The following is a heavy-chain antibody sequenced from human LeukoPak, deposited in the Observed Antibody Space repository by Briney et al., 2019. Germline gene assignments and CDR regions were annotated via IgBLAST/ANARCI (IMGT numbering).Heavy chain of an antibody. Sequence: SETLSLTCAVYGGSFSGYYWSWIRQPPGKGLEWIGEINHSGSTNYNPSLKSRVTISVDTSKNQFSLKLSPVTAADTAVYYCARVSRNPFYYYYYYMDVWGKGTTVTVSS. J-gene: IGHJ6*03. CDR1: GGSFSGYY. CDR2: INHSGST. D-gene: IGHD1-14*01. CDR3: ARVSRNPFYYYYYYMDV. V-gene: IGHV4-34*01.